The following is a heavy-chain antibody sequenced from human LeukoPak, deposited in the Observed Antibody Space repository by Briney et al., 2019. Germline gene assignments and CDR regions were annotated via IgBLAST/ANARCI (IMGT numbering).Heavy chain of an antibody. CDR3: ARGPQLVRGRSDAFDI. D-gene: IGHD6-13*01. CDR1: GYTFTSYY. V-gene: IGHV1-46*01. Sequence: ASVKVSCKASGYTFTSYYMHWVRQAPGQGLEWMGIINPSGGSTSYAQKFQGRVTMTRDTSTSTVYMELSSLRSEDTAVYYCARGPQLVRGRSDAFDIWGQGAMVTVSS. J-gene: IGHJ3*02. CDR2: INPSGGST.